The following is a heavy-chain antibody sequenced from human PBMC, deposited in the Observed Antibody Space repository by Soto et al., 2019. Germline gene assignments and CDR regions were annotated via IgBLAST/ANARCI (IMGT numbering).Heavy chain of an antibody. CDR1: GYTFTSYG. D-gene: IGHD5-18*01. Sequence: QVQLVQSGAEVKKPGASVKVSCKASGYTFTSYGISWVRQAPGQGLEWMGWISAYNGNTNYAQKLQGRVTMTTGTPTSAGYMELRSLRSDDTAVYYCARDGVDTATGYYYGMDVWGQGTTVTVSS. CDR3: ARDGVDTATGYYYGMDV. V-gene: IGHV1-18*01. J-gene: IGHJ6*02. CDR2: ISAYNGNT.